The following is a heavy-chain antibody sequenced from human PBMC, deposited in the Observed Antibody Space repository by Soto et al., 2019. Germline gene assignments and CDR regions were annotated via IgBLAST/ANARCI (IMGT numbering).Heavy chain of an antibody. V-gene: IGHV4-59*01. CDR3: ARALFRTETFDY. J-gene: IGHJ4*02. Sequence: SETLSLTCTVSGGSISSYYWSWIRQPPGKGLEWIGYIYYSGSTNYNPSLKSRVTISVDTSKNQFSRKLSSVTAADTAVYYCARALFRTETFDYWGQGTLVTVSS. CDR2: IYYSGST. CDR1: GGSISSYY.